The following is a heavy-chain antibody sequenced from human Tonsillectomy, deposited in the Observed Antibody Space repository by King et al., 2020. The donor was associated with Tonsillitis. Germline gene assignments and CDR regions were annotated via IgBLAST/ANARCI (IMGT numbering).Heavy chain of an antibody. J-gene: IGHJ4*02. Sequence: VQLVESGGGLVKPGGSLRLSCAASGFTFSSYSMNWVRQAPGKGLEWVSSISSSSSYIYYADSVKGRFTISRDNAKNSLYLQMNSLRAEDTAVYYCATSAGHSYGSLDYWGQGTLVTVSS. CDR2: ISSSSSYI. CDR3: ATSAGHSYGSLDY. CDR1: GFTFSSYS. V-gene: IGHV3-21*01. D-gene: IGHD5-18*01.